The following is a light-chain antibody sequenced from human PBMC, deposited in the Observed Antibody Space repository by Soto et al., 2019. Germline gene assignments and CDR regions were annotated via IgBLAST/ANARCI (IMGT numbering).Light chain of an antibody. CDR3: CSYAGSSISYV. V-gene: IGLV2-23*02. CDR2: EVS. Sequence: QSALTQPASVSGSPGQSITLSCTGTSSDVGSYNLVSWYQQHPGKAPKLMIYEVSKRPSGVSNRFSGSKSGNTASLTISGRQAEDEADYYCCSYAGSSISYVFGTGTKLTVL. CDR1: SSDVGSYNL. J-gene: IGLJ1*01.